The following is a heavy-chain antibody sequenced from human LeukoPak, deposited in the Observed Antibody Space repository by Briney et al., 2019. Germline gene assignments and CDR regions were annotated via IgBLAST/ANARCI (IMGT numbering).Heavy chain of an antibody. V-gene: IGHV3-9*03. D-gene: IGHD2-8*01. J-gene: IGHJ3*02. Sequence: PGGSLRLSCAASGFTFDDYAMHWVRQAPGKGLEWVSGISWNSGSIGYADSVKGRFTISRDNAKNSLYLQMNSLRAEDMALYYCAKDIRGSRVYALMGGAFDIWGQGTMVTVSS. CDR3: AKDIRGSRVYALMGGAFDI. CDR2: ISWNSGSI. CDR1: GFTFDDYA.